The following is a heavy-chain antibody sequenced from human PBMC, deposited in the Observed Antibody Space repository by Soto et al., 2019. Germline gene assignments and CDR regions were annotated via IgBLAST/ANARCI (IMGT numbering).Heavy chain of an antibody. Sequence: EVQLVESGGGLVQPGGSLRLSCAASGFTVNSNYMSWVRQAPGKGLEWVSVIYSDGSTYYADSVKGRFIISRDNSNNTLYFQMNSLRAEDTAVYYCATITMYDILTGVYPCWGQGTLVTVSS. CDR1: GFTVNSNY. CDR3: ATITMYDILTGVYPC. V-gene: IGHV3-66*01. D-gene: IGHD3-9*01. J-gene: IGHJ4*02. CDR2: IYSDGST.